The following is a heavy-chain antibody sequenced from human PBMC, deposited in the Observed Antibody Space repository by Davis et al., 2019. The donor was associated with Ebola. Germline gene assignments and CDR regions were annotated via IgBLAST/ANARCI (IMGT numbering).Heavy chain of an antibody. CDR1: GYTFTSYY. D-gene: IGHD1-26*01. V-gene: IGHV1-46*01. CDR2: INPSGGST. CDR3: ARTSIVGTTTTASDI. Sequence: ASVKVSCKASGYTFTSYYMHWVRQAPGQGLEWMGIINPSGGSTSYAQKFQGRVTMTTDTSTGTAYMELRSLRSDDTAVYFCARTSIVGTTTTASDIWGQGTKVTVSS. J-gene: IGHJ3*02.